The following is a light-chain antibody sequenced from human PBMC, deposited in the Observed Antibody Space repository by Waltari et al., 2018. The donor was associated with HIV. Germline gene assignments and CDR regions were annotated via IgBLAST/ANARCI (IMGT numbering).Light chain of an antibody. CDR1: SSDISYFDY. J-gene: IGLJ1*01. V-gene: IGLV2-11*01. CDR3: CSYAGAYTYV. CDR2: VVS. Sequence: QSALTQPRSVSGSPGQSVTISCTGTSSDISYFDYVSWYPPYPGKAPKVIIYVVSQRPSGVPDRFTASKSGITAYLTISGLQDEDEADYYCCSYAGAYTYVFGTGTKVTVL.